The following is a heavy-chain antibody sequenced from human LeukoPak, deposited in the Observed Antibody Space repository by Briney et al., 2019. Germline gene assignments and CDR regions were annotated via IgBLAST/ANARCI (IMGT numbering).Heavy chain of an antibody. CDR2: IYYSGST. CDR1: GGSISSYY. V-gene: IGHV4-59*01. D-gene: IGHD5-12*01. J-gene: IGHJ4*02. Sequence: SETLSLTCTVSGGSISSYYWSWIRQPPGKGLEWIGYIYYSGSTNYNPSLKSRVTISVDTSKNQFSLKLSSVTAADTAVYYCARGYHVSGDDWFDYWGQGTLVTVSS. CDR3: ARGYHVSGDDWFDY.